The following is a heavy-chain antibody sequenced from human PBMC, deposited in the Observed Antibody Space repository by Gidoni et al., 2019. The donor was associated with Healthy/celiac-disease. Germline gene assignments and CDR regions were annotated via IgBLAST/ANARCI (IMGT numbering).Heavy chain of an antibody. CDR2: ISYDGSNK. Sequence: QVQLVESGGGVVQPGRSLRLSCAASGFTFSRYAMHWVRQAPGKGLEWVAVISYDGSNKYYADSVKGRFTISRDNSKNTLYLQMNSLRAEDTAVYYCASMFGGFRELYWFDPWGQGTLVTVSS. V-gene: IGHV3-30-3*01. J-gene: IGHJ5*02. CDR1: GFTFSRYA. D-gene: IGHD3-10*01. CDR3: ASMFGGFRELYWFDP.